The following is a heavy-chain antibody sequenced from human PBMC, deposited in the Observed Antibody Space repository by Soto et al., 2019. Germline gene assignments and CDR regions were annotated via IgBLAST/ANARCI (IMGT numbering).Heavy chain of an antibody. V-gene: IGHV4-38-2*02. CDR3: AKAHVMVVARSTFDY. J-gene: IGHJ4*03. CDR1: GYSVSGPSY. D-gene: IGHD3-10*01. CDR2: RYHGGTT. Sequence: XETLSLTCTVSGYSVSGPSYWGWIRQSPVGGPEWIASRYHGGTTFYNPSLRSRVTMSVDTSNNQFSLRLTSVTATETAVYYCAKAHVMVVARSTFDYWGHGHLGTVSS.